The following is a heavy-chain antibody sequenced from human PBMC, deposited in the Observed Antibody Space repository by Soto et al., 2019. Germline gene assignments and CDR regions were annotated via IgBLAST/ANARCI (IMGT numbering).Heavy chain of an antibody. Sequence: SVTLSLTCAVYGGSFSGYYWSWIRQPPGKGLEWIGEINHSGSTNYNPSLKSRVTISVDTSKNQFSLKLSSVTAADTAVYYCARGRRRGYDFWSGYSARFYFDYWGQGTLVTVSS. D-gene: IGHD3-3*01. CDR2: INHSGST. V-gene: IGHV4-34*01. CDR1: GGSFSGYY. J-gene: IGHJ4*02. CDR3: ARGRRRGYDFWSGYSARFYFDY.